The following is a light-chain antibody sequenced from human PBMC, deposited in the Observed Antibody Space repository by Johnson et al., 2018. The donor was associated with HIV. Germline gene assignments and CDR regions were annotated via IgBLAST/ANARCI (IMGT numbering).Light chain of an antibody. CDR1: SSNIGNNY. J-gene: IGLJ1*01. CDR3: GTWASNLRAGF. V-gene: IGLV1-51*01. Sequence: QSVLTQPPSVSAAPGQKVTISCSGSSSNIGNNYVSWYQQLPGTAPKLLIYDNNKRPSGIPDRFSGSKSGTSATLGITGLQTGDEADYYCGTWASNLRAGFLGTGTKVTVL. CDR2: DNN.